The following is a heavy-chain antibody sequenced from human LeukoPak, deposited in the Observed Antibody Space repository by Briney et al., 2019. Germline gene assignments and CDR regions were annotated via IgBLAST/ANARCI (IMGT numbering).Heavy chain of an antibody. CDR3: ARHYCSSTTCVGNCFDP. Sequence: SETLSLTCAVSGYSISSGYYWGWIRQPPGKGLEWIGSIYHGGSTYYNPSLKSRVTTSVDTSKNQFSLKLSSVIAADTAVYYCARHYCSSTTCVGNCFDPWGHGTLVTVSS. CDR2: IYHGGST. D-gene: IGHD2-2*01. CDR1: GYSISSGYY. V-gene: IGHV4-38-2*01. J-gene: IGHJ5*02.